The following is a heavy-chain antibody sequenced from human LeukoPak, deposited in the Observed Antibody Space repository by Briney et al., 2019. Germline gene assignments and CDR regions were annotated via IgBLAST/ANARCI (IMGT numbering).Heavy chain of an antibody. V-gene: IGHV4-34*01. Sequence: PSETLSLTCAVYGGSFSGYYWSWIRQPPGKGLEWIGEINHSGSTNYTPSLKSRVTISVDTSKNQFSLKLSSVTAADTAVYYCARSRRNIVGATTSSFDYWGQGTLVTVSS. CDR3: ARSRRNIVGATTSSFDY. D-gene: IGHD1-26*01. CDR2: INHSGST. J-gene: IGHJ4*02. CDR1: GGSFSGYY.